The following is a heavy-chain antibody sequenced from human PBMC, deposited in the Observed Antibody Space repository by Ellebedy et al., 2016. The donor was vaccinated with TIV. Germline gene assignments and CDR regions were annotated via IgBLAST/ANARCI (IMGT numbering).Heavy chain of an antibody. V-gene: IGHV1-69*13. CDR1: GGIFRSNA. D-gene: IGHD5-24*01. Sequence: ASVKVSCXASGGIFRSNAMSWVRQAPGQGLEWMGGIIAIFGTTNYAQKFQGRVTITADDSTSTVYMELSSLRSEDTAVYYCARGRGYNLESHFDYWGQGTVVIVSS. CDR3: ARGRGYNLESHFDY. J-gene: IGHJ4*02. CDR2: IIAIFGTT.